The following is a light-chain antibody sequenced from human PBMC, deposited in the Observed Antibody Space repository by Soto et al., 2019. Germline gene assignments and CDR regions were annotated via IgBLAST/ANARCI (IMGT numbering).Light chain of an antibody. V-gene: IGKV1-5*01. CDR1: QSISSW. CDR2: DAS. CDR3: QQYNTYPT. Sequence: DIQMTQSPSTLSASVGDRVTITCRASQSISSWLAWYQQKPGKVPNLLIYDASSLKSGVPSGFSGSGSGTEFTLTISSLQPDDFATYYCQQYNTYPTFGQGTKVDIK. J-gene: IGKJ1*01.